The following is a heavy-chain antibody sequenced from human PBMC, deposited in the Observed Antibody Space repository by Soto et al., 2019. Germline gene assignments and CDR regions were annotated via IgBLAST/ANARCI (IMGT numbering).Heavy chain of an antibody. J-gene: IGHJ6*03. CDR1: GGSFSGYQ. D-gene: IGHD3-10*01. V-gene: IGHV4-34*01. CDR2: INVGGTI. CDR3: ARGLILWFGELSRRGGYYYDMDV. Sequence: QVQLQQWGAGLLKPSETLSLTCAVYGGSFSGYQWTWIRQTPGKGLEWFGEINVGGTINYNPSLKSRVTILVDTAKKQISLRLSSVTAADTAVYYCARGLILWFGELSRRGGYYYDMDVWGKGTGVTVSS.